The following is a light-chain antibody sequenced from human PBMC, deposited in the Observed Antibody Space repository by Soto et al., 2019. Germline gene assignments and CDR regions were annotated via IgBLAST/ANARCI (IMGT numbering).Light chain of an antibody. CDR1: QSVSSY. V-gene: IGKV3-11*01. CDR3: QQRSNWPRT. J-gene: IGKJ2*01. Sequence: EIVLTQSPATLSLSPGERATLSCRASQSVSSYLAWYQQKPGQAPRLLIYDASNRATGIPARFSGSGSGTDFTLTISIREPEDFAVYYCQQRSNWPRTVGQGTKLEIK. CDR2: DAS.